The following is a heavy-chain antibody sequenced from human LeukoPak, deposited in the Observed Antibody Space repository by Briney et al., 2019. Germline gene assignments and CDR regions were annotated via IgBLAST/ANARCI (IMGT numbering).Heavy chain of an antibody. CDR1: GGSISSSSYY. D-gene: IGHD3-3*01. CDR3: ARHPQNTIFGVVITSENAFDI. J-gene: IGHJ3*02. V-gene: IGHV4-39*01. Sequence: SETLSLTCTVSGGSISSSSYYWGWIRQPPGKGLEWIGSIYYSGSTYYNPSLKSRVTISVDTSKNQFSLKLSSVTAADTAVYYCARHPQNTIFGVVITSENAFDIWGQGTMVTVFS. CDR2: IYYSGST.